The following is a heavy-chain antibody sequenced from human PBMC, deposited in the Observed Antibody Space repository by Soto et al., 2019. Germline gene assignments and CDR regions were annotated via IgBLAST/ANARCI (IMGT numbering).Heavy chain of an antibody. Sequence: SETLSLTCAVSGGSISSGGYYWSWIRQHPGKGLEWIGYIYYSGSTYYNPSLKSRVTITVDTSKNQFSLKLSSVTAADTAVYYCARYIVVVPAAATSWAFDIWGQGTMVT. CDR1: GGSISSGGYY. V-gene: IGHV4-31*11. J-gene: IGHJ3*02. CDR3: ARYIVVVPAAATSWAFDI. D-gene: IGHD2-2*01. CDR2: IYYSGST.